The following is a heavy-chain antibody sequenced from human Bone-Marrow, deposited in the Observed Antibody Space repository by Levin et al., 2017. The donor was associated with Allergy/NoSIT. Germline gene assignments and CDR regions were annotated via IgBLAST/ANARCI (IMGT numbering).Heavy chain of an antibody. CDR2: INPNSGGT. CDR1: GYTFTGYH. D-gene: IGHD5-24*01. Sequence: VASVKVSYKASGYTFTGYHLHWVRQAPAQGPEWMGYINPNSGGTNYAQKFQGRVTMTRDTSISTVYMELSRLTSDDTAVYYCALVEMATIGEYWGQGTLVTVS. J-gene: IGHJ4*02. V-gene: IGHV1-2*02. CDR3: ALVEMATIGEY.